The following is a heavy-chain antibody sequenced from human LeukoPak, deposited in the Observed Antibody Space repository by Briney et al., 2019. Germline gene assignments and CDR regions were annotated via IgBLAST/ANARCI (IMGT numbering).Heavy chain of an antibody. CDR1: GFTFINYG. J-gene: IGHJ3*02. V-gene: IGHV3-30*02. CDR2: IRFDGSNK. Sequence: GGSLILSCAASGFTFINYGMHWVRQAPGKELEGVAFIRFDGSNKYYADSVKGRFTISRDNFGDTLFLQMNSLRAEDTAVYYCAKPLTGADAFDIWGQGTMVTVSS. D-gene: IGHD7-27*01. CDR3: AKPLTGADAFDI.